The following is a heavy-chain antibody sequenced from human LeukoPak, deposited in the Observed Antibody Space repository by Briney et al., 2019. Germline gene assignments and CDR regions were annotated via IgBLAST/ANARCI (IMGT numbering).Heavy chain of an antibody. CDR3: ARGVGYYGSHFDY. D-gene: IGHD3-10*01. V-gene: IGHV4-4*02. Sequence: PGGSLRLSCAASGFTFSYAWMSWVRQAPGKGLEWIGETSHDGSTYYNPSLKSRVTISVDTSKNQFSLKLSSVTAADTAVYYCARGVGYYGSHFDYWGQGTLVTVSS. CDR1: GFTFSYAW. J-gene: IGHJ4*02. CDR2: TSHDGST.